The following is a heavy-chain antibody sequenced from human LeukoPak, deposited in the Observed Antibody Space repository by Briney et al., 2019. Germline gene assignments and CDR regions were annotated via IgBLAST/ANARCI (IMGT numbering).Heavy chain of an antibody. J-gene: IGHJ4*02. Sequence: PGGSLRLSCAASGFTFSSYAMTWVRQAPGKGLEWVSAISGSGGSTYYADSVKGRFTISRDNSKNTLYLQMNSLRAEDTAVYYCAKCPQGDIVVVPAAIFRRWGQGTLVTVSS. D-gene: IGHD2-2*01. V-gene: IGHV3-23*01. CDR2: ISGSGGST. CDR1: GFTFSSYA. CDR3: AKCPQGDIVVVPAAIFRR.